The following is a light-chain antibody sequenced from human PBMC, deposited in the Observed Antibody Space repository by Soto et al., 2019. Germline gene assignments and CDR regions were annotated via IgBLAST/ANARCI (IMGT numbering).Light chain of an antibody. V-gene: IGKV1-39*01. CDR2: AAS. J-gene: IGKJ5*01. CDR1: RSISDC. CDR3: QQSYSTPPT. Sequence: IQMTQSPPSLSATVGDRVTITCRASRSISDCLNWYKQKPGEAPEXLIYAASSLQSGVPSRFSGSGSGTDFTLTISSLQPEDFATYHCQQSYSTPPTFGQGTRLEIK.